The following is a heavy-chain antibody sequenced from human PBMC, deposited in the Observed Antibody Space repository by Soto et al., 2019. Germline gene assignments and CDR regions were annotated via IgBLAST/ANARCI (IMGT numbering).Heavy chain of an antibody. D-gene: IGHD1-1*01. Sequence: ASVKVSCKVSGYTLTELSMHWVRQAPGKGLEWMGGFDPEDGETIYAQKFQGRVTMTEDTSTDTAYMELSSLRSEDTAVYYCATSVAVQLQLYNWFDTWGQGTLVTVSS. CDR2: FDPEDGET. J-gene: IGHJ5*02. CDR3: ATSVAVQLQLYNWFDT. CDR1: GYTLTELS. V-gene: IGHV1-24*01.